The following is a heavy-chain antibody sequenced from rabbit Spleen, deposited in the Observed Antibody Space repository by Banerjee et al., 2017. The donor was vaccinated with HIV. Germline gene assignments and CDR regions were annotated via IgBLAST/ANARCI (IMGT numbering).Heavy chain of an antibody. CDR3: ARDLVAVIGWNFNL. Sequence: QEQLEESAGGLVQPGGSLKLSCKASGFTLSSYYMNWVRQAPGKGLEWIACIYGGYSGTTYYANWAKGRFTISKTSSTTVTLQMTSLTAADTATYFCARDLVAVIGWNFNLWGPGTLVTVS. D-gene: IGHD1-1*01. V-gene: IGHV1S45*01. CDR2: IYGGYSGTT. CDR1: GFTLSSYYM. J-gene: IGHJ4*01.